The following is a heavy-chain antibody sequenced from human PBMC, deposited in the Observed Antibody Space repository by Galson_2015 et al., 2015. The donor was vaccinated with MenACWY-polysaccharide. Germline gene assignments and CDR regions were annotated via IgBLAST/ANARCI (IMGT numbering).Heavy chain of an antibody. CDR1: GYKLTSYD. V-gene: IGHV1-8*01. J-gene: IGHJ4*02. D-gene: IGHD2-21*01. CDR2: MNPNSGNT. Sequence: VKASCKASGYKLTSYDLNWVRQGTGQGLGWMGWMNPNSGNTGYAQKFQSRVTMTRNSAMTTAYMELSSLRSEGTAVYYCARIIARKYTFADSWGQGTLVTVSS. CDR3: ARIIARKYTFADS.